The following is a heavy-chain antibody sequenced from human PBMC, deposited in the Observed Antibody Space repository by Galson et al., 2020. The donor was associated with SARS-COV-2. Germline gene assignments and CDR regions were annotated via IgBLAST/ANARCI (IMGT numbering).Heavy chain of an antibody. J-gene: IGHJ5*02. CDR3: AKEPTP. Sequence: GESLKISCAASGFTFSDYGVHWVRQAPGKGLEWVAVISYDGSNKYYADSVKGRFTISRDNSKNTLYLQMNSLRGDDTAVYYCAKEPTPWGQGTLVTVAS. CDR1: GFTFSDYG. CDR2: ISYDGSNK. V-gene: IGHV3-30*18.